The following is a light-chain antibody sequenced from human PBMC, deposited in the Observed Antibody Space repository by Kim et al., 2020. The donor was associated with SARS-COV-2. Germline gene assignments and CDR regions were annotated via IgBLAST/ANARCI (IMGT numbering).Light chain of an antibody. J-gene: IGKJ3*01. CDR1: QSVSSNF. Sequence: EIVLTQSPGTLSLSPGERATLSCRASQSVSSNFLAWYQQKPGQAPRLLIYGASGRATGIPDRFSGSGSGADFTLTISRLEPEDFAVYFCQHYGSSRFTFGPGTKVDIK. CDR2: GAS. V-gene: IGKV3-20*01. CDR3: QHYGSSRFT.